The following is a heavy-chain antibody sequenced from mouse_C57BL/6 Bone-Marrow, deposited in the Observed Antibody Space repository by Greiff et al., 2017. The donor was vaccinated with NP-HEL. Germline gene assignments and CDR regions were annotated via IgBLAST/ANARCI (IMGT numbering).Heavy chain of an antibody. V-gene: IGHV1-52*01. J-gene: IGHJ4*01. Sequence: QVQLQQPGAELVRPGSSVKLSCKASGYTFTSYWMHWVKQRPIQGLEWIGNIDPSDSETHYNQKFKDKATLTVDKSSSTAYMQLSSLTSEDSAVYYCARDYYSNYSARDYWGQGTSVTVSS. CDR1: GYTFTSYW. D-gene: IGHD2-5*01. CDR2: IDPSDSET. CDR3: ARDYYSNYSARDY.